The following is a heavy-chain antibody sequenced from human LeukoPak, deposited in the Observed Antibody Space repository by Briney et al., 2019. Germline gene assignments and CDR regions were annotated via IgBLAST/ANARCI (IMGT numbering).Heavy chain of an antibody. D-gene: IGHD3-22*01. CDR3: AGGLNYYDSSRRGAFDI. V-gene: IGHV1-8*01. Sequence: ASVKVSCKASGYTFTSYDINWVRQATGQGLEWMGWMNPNSGNTGYAQKFQGRVTMTRDTSISTAYMELSRLRSDDTAVYYCAGGLNYYDSSRRGAFDIWGQGTMVTVSS. CDR2: MNPNSGNT. CDR1: GYTFTSYD. J-gene: IGHJ3*02.